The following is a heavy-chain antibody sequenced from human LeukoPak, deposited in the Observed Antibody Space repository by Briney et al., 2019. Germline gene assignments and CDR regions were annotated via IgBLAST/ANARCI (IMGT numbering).Heavy chain of an antibody. V-gene: IGHV3-21*01. CDR3: ARDRSVRGVRDGMDV. Sequence: GGSLRLSCAASGFTFSNAWMNWVRQAPGKGLEWVSSISSSSSYIYYADSVKGRFTISRDNAKNSLYLQMNSLRAEDTAVYYCARDRSVRGVRDGMDVWGQGTTVTVSS. CDR1: GFTFSNAW. J-gene: IGHJ6*02. CDR2: ISSSSSYI. D-gene: IGHD3-10*01.